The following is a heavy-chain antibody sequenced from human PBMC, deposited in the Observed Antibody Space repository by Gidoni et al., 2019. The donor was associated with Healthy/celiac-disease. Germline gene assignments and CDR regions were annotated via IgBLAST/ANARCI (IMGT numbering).Heavy chain of an antibody. CDR3: AKYVGPAVAPDY. CDR1: GFTFSSYA. V-gene: IGHV3-23*01. Sequence: EVQLLESGGGLVQPGGSLRLSCAASGFTFSSYAMSWVRQAPGKGREWVSAISGSGGSTYYADSVKGRFTISRDNSKNTLYLQMNSLRAEDTAVYYCAKYVGPAVAPDYWGQGTLVTVSS. D-gene: IGHD6-19*01. J-gene: IGHJ4*02. CDR2: ISGSGGST.